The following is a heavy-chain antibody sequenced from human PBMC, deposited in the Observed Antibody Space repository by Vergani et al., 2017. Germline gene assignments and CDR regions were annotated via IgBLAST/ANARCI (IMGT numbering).Heavy chain of an antibody. CDR2: IYYSGST. CDR3: ARDRGIVGATGDRGFDI. D-gene: IGHD1-26*01. J-gene: IGHJ3*02. Sequence: QVQLQESGPGLVKPSETLSLTCTVSGGSISSYYWSWIRQPPGKGLEWCGYIYYSGSTNYNPPLKSRVPIAVDTAKDQYSLKLSSVTAADTAVYYCARDRGIVGATGDRGFDIWGQGTMVTVSS. V-gene: IGHV4-59*01. CDR1: GGSISSYY.